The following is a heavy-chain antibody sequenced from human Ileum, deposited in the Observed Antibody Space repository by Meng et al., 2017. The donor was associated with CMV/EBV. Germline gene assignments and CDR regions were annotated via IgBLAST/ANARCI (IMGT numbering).Heavy chain of an antibody. CDR1: GGSLRYSY. D-gene: IGHD1/OR15-1a*01. V-gene: IGHV4-34*01. CDR3: ARGWDNNKVGVH. Sequence: HPQQWAAGLLKPSEPLSLTCAVHGGSLRYSYWTWIRQAPGKGLEWIGEIHPSGITNYNPSLESRVTISEDTSNNQFSLRLTSLTAGDTAVYYCARGWDNNKVGVHWGQGTLVTVSS. CDR2: IHPSGIT. J-gene: IGHJ4*02.